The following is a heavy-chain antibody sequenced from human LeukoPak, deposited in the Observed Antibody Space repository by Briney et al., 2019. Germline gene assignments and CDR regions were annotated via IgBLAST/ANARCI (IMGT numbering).Heavy chain of an antibody. Sequence: GGSLRLSCAASGFTFSSYWMHWVRQAPGKGLVWVSRFNSDGSSTSYADSVKGRFTISRDNAKNTLYQQMNSLRAEDTSVYYCARDRNTGSSYENLFEYWGQGSLVTVSS. CDR2: FNSDGSST. D-gene: IGHD1-26*01. CDR3: ARDRNTGSSYENLFEY. J-gene: IGHJ4*02. CDR1: GFTFSSYW. V-gene: IGHV3-74*01.